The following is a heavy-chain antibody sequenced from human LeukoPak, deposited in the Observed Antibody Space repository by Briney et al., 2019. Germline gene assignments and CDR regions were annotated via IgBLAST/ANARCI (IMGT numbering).Heavy chain of an antibody. CDR3: ARVWGIGRWIDY. Sequence: SQTLSLTCTVSGGSISSGGYYWSWIRQHPGKGLEWIGYIYYSGSTYYNPSLKSRVTISVDTSKSQFSLMLSSVTAADTAVYYCARVWGIGRWIDYWGQGTLVTVSS. D-gene: IGHD4-23*01. CDR1: GGSISSGGYY. CDR2: IYYSGST. J-gene: IGHJ4*02. V-gene: IGHV4-31*03.